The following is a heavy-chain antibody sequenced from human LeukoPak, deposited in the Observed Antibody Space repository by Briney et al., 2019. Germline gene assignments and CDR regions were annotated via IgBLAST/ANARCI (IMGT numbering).Heavy chain of an antibody. CDR2: IYYSGST. CDR1: GGSISSSSYY. Sequence: SSETLSLTCTVSGGSISSSSYYWGWIRQPPGKGLEWVGSIYYSGSTYYNPCLECRVTISVNTSKNQFSLKLSSVTAADTAVYYCASRPEFSRDFDYWGQGTLVTVSS. V-gene: IGHV4-39*01. J-gene: IGHJ4*02. D-gene: IGHD1-14*01. CDR3: ASRPEFSRDFDY.